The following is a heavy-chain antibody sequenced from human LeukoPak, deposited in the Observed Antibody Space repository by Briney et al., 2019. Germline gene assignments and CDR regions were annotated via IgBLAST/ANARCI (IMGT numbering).Heavy chain of an antibody. CDR3: ARGEGAGIVGANFDY. J-gene: IGHJ4*02. CDR2: INHSGST. D-gene: IGHD1-26*01. CDR1: GGSISSYY. V-gene: IGHV4-34*01. Sequence: SETLSLTCTVSGGSISSYYWSWIRQPPGKGLEWIGEINHSGSTNYNPSLKSRVTISVDTSKNQFSLKLSSVTAADTAVYYCARGEGAGIVGANFDYWGQGTLVTVS.